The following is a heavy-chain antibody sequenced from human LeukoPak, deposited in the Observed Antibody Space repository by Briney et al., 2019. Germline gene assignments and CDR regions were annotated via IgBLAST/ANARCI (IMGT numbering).Heavy chain of an antibody. CDR3: TTVGYSDYCFDH. J-gene: IGHJ4*02. V-gene: IGHV3-33*01. D-gene: IGHD5-12*01. Sequence: GGSLRLSCAASGFTFSSYGMHWVRQAPGKGLKWVAVIWYDGSNKYYADSVKGRFTISRDNSKNTLYLQMNSLKTEDTGVYYCTTVGYSDYCFDHWGQGTLVTVSP. CDR1: GFTFSSYG. CDR2: IWYDGSNK.